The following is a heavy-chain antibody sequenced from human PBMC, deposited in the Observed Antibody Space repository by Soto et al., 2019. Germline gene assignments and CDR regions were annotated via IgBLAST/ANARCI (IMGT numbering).Heavy chain of an antibody. D-gene: IGHD3-10*01. J-gene: IGHJ3*02. CDR2: IWNDGSSK. Sequence: PLGTLRLSCAASGCTISSYGMYWCCLGQGQGQGWVAVIWNDGSSKYYADSVKGRLTIYRANSKNTLYLQMNSLRAEDTAVYYWARGIGGILWFGEYNNDAFDIWGKGTMVTVS. V-gene: IGHV3-33*01. CDR1: GCTISSYG. CDR3: ARGIGGILWFGEYNNDAFDI.